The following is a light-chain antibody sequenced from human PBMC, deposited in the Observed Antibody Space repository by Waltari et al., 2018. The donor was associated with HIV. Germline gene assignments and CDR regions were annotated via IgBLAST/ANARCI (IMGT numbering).Light chain of an antibody. Sequence: DIQMTQSPSSLSASVGDRVTITCRASQNIKKYSNWYQQKPGEAPKLLIYATSSLQSGVPSSFSGSGSGTDFTLTISSLQSEDIATYFCQQHFTTPWTFGQGTKV. J-gene: IGKJ1*01. V-gene: IGKV1-39*01. CDR2: ATS. CDR3: QQHFTTPWT. CDR1: QNIKKY.